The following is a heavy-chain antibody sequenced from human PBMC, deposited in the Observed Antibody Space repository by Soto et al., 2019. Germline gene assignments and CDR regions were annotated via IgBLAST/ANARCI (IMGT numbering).Heavy chain of an antibody. CDR1: GYTFTSYD. Sequence: QVQLVQSGAEVKKPGASVKVSCKASGYTFTSYDINWVRQATGQGLEWMGWMNPNSGNTGYAQKFQGRVTXTXXTSISTAYMELSSLRSEDTAVYYCASVVRNNWFDPWGQGTLVTVSS. CDR2: MNPNSGNT. CDR3: ASVVRNNWFDP. J-gene: IGHJ5*02. D-gene: IGHD3-10*01. V-gene: IGHV1-8*01.